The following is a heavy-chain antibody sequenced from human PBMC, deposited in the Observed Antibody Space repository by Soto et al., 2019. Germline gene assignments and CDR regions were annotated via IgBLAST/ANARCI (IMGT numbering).Heavy chain of an antibody. CDR1: GGSISSYY. CDR3: ASLTGTTIPQIDY. V-gene: IGHV4-59*01. D-gene: IGHD1-7*01. Sequence: SETLSLTCTVSGGSISSYYWSWIRQPPGKGLEWIGYIYYSGSTNYNPSLKSRVTISVDTSKNQFSLKLSSVTASDSFVYYCASLTGTTIPQIDYWGQGTLVTSPQ. J-gene: IGHJ4*02. CDR2: IYYSGST.